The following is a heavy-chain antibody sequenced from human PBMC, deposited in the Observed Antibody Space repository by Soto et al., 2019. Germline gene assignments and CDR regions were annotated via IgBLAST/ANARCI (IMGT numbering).Heavy chain of an antibody. J-gene: IGHJ3*02. CDR1: GFTFSDYY. CDR2: ISSSGSTI. D-gene: IGHD2-15*01. V-gene: IGHV3-11*01. CDR3: ASPGYCSGGSCYVYGQGAFDI. Sequence: GGSLRLSCAASGFTFSDYYMSWIRQAPGKGLEWVSYISSSGSTIYYADSVKGRFTISRDNAKNSLYLQMNSLRAEDTAVYYCASPGYCSGGSCYVYGQGAFDIWGQGTMVTVSS.